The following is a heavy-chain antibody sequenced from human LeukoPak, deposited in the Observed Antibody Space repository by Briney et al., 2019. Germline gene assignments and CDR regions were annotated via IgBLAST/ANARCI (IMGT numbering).Heavy chain of an antibody. D-gene: IGHD2-15*01. CDR2: ISWNSGSI. Sequence: GGSLRLSCAASGFTFDDYAMHWVRQAPGKGLEWVSGISWNSGSIGYADSVKGRFTISRDNAKNSLYLQINSLRAEDTALYYCAKDKLRRKYYFDYWGQGTLVTVSS. CDR1: GFTFDDYA. V-gene: IGHV3-9*01. CDR3: AKDKLRRKYYFDY. J-gene: IGHJ4*02.